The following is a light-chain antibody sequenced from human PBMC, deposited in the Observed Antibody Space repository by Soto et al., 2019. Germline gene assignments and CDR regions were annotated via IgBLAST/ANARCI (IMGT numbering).Light chain of an antibody. V-gene: IGKV1-27*01. CDR1: RGISNY. J-gene: IGKJ1*01. CDR2: AAS. Sequence: DIQMTQSPSSLSASVGDIVTITCRASRGISNYLAWYQQKPGKVPKLLIYAASTLQSGVPSRFSGSGSGTDFTLTISSLQPEDVATDYCQKYNSAPRTFGQGTKVEIK. CDR3: QKYNSAPRT.